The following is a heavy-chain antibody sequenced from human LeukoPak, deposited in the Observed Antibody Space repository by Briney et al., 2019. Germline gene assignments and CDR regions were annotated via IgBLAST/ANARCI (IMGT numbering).Heavy chain of an antibody. J-gene: IGHJ4*02. Sequence: GGSLRLSCATSGFFFSTYWMSWVRQAPGKGLQWVANIKQDGSEKNYVDSVKGRFTISRDNAKNSLYLQMNSLRAEDTAVYYCARARLTLAREVIIKADYWGQGILVTVSS. V-gene: IGHV3-7*03. CDR2: IKQDGSEK. D-gene: IGHD3-10*01. CDR1: GFFFSTYW. CDR3: ARARLTLAREVIIKADY.